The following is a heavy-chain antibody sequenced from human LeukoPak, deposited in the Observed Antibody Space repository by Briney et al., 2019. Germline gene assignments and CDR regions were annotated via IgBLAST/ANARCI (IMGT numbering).Heavy chain of an antibody. CDR1: GFTFDDYA. D-gene: IGHD2-21*02. CDR3: ARGQAYCGGDCYPPFDY. CDR2: IWYDGSNK. V-gene: IGHV3-33*08. J-gene: IGHJ4*02. Sequence: GGSLRLSCAASGFTFDDYAMHWVRQAPGKGLEWVAVIWYDGSNKYYADSVKGRFTISRDNSKNTLYLQMNSLRAEDTAVYYCARGQAYCGGDCYPPFDYWGQGTLVTVSS.